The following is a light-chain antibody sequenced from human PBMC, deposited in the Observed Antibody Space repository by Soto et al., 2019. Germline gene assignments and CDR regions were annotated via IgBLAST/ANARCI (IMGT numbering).Light chain of an antibody. V-gene: IGLV2-8*01. CDR3: SSYAASDSFVV. Sequence: QSVLPQPPSASGSPGQSVTISCTGTSSDVGGYNYVSWYQHHPDKAPKLIIYEVYKRPSGVPDRFSGSKSGNTASLTVSGLQAEDEAEYYCSSYAASDSFVVFGGGTKVTVL. J-gene: IGLJ2*01. CDR1: SSDVGGYNY. CDR2: EVY.